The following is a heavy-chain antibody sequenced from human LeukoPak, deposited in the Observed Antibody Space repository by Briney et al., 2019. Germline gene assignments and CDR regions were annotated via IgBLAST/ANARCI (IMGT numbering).Heavy chain of an antibody. CDR1: GFTFSNYG. Sequence: PGGSLRLSCAASGFTFSNYGIHWVRQAPGKGLEWVAVLSSDGTNKNYADSVQGRFTISRDNSKNTLYLQMNSLRAEDTAMYYCAKGSSGYYYPSLDYWGQGTLVTVSS. CDR2: LSSDGTNK. J-gene: IGHJ4*02. D-gene: IGHD3-22*01. CDR3: AKGSSGYYYPSLDY. V-gene: IGHV3-30*18.